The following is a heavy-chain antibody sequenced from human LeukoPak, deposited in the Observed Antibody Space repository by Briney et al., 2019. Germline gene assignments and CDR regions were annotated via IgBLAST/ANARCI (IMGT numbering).Heavy chain of an antibody. CDR1: GGSISSSSYY. CDR3: ARTPSGYLANWFDP. CDR2: IYYSGST. J-gene: IGHJ5*02. D-gene: IGHD3-22*01. Sequence: SETLSLTCTVSGGSISSSSYYWGWIRQPPGKGLEWIGSIYYSGSTYYNPSLKSRVPISVDTSKNQFSLKLSSVTAADTAVYYCARTPSGYLANWFDPWGQGTLVTVSS. V-gene: IGHV4-39*01.